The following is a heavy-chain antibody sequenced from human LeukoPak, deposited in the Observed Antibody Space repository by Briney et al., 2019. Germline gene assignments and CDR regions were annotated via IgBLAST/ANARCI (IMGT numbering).Heavy chain of an antibody. CDR2: INPNSGGT. J-gene: IGHJ5*02. Sequence: ASMKVSCKASGYTFTGYYMHWVRQAPGQGLEWMGWINPNSGGTNYAQKFQGRVTMTRDTSISTAYMELSRLRSDDTAVYYCARTEQLVRWWFDPWGQGTLVTVSS. CDR1: GYTFTGYY. D-gene: IGHD6-13*01. V-gene: IGHV1-2*02. CDR3: ARTEQLVRWWFDP.